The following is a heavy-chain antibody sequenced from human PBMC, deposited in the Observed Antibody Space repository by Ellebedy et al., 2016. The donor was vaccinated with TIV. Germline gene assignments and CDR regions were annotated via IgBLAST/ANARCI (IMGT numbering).Heavy chain of an antibody. J-gene: IGHJ5*01. Sequence: PGGSLRLSCIASGFALSGFSMCCVRQAPRKGLEWVVHIMVNGSEAYYVDSVKSRFTISRDNAKNSLYLQMNSLRADDTAVYYCARFAYNYGMDSWGQGTLVTVSS. CDR2: IMVNGSEA. CDR3: ARFAYNYGMDS. CDR1: GFALSGFS. V-gene: IGHV3-7*01. D-gene: IGHD1-20*01.